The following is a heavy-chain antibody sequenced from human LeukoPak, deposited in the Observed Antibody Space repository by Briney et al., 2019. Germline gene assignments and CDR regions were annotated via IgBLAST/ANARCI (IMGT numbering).Heavy chain of an antibody. CDR2: IYPGDSDT. D-gene: IGHD6-13*01. CDR3: ARPLAAADSNWFDP. V-gene: IGHV5-51*01. Sequence: GESLKISCKHSGDGFTSYWIGWVRQMPGKGPEWMGIIYPGDSDTRYSPSFQGQVTISANKSISTAYLQWSSLKASDTAMYYCARPLAAADSNWFDPWGQGTLVTVSS. CDR1: GDGFTSYW. J-gene: IGHJ5*02.